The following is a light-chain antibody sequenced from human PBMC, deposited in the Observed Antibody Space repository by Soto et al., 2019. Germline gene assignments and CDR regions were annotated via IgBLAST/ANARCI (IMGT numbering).Light chain of an antibody. V-gene: IGKV3-15*01. J-gene: IGKJ4*01. Sequence: EIMMTQSPATLSVSPGERATLSCRASQSVSRDLAWFQQKPGQAPRLLIYRASTRATGIPARFSGSGSGTEFTLIISSLQSEDFGVYYCQQYNNWPLTFGGGTKVKIK. CDR1: QSVSRD. CDR2: RAS. CDR3: QQYNNWPLT.